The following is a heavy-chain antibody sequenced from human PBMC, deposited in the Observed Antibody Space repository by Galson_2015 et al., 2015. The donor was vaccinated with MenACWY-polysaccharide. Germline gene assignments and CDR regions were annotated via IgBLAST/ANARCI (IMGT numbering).Heavy chain of an antibody. D-gene: IGHD1-14*01. CDR3: AKEGGAIGKYPLDS. CDR1: GFSFSSYG. J-gene: IGHJ4*02. Sequence: SLRLSCAASGFSFSSYGMSWVRQIPGKGLEWVAGISYSGTSKYHADSVRGRFTISRDNSKNTLFLQMASLRAEDTAMYYCAKEGGAIGKYPLDSWGQGALVTASS. V-gene: IGHV3-23*01. CDR2: ISYSGTSK.